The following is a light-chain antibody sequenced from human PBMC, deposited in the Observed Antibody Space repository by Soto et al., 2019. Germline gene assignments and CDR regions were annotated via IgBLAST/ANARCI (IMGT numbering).Light chain of an antibody. V-gene: IGLV2-14*01. Sequence: QSVLTQPASVSGSPGQSITISCTGTSSDVGGYNYVSWYQQQPGKAPKLMIHEVSNRPSGVSNRFSGSKSGNTASLTISGLQAEDEADYYCSSYTSRRAYVSGIGTKVTVL. J-gene: IGLJ1*01. CDR3: SSYTSRRAYV. CDR2: EVS. CDR1: SSDVGGYNY.